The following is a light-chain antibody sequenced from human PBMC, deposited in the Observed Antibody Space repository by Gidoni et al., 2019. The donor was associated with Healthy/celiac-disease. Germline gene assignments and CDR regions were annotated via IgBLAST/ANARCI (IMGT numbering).Light chain of an antibody. V-gene: IGKV3-15*01. Sequence: EIVMTPSPATLSVSPGERATLSCRASQSVSSNLALYQQKPGQAPRLLIYGASTRASGIPARFSGSGSGTEFTLSISSLQSEDFAVYYCQQYNNWPFLMFTFGQGTKLEIK. CDR3: QQYNNWPFLMFT. J-gene: IGKJ2*01. CDR1: QSVSSN. CDR2: GAS.